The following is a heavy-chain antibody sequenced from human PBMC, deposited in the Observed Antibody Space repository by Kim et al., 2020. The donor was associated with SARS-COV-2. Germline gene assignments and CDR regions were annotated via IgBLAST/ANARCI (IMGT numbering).Heavy chain of an antibody. CDR2: INPNSGGT. J-gene: IGHJ3*02. V-gene: IGHV1-2*02. CDR1: GYTFTGYY. CDR3: SREGCSSTSCFGDAFDI. Sequence: ASVKVSCKASGYTFTGYYMHWVRQAPGQGLEWMGWINPNSGGTNYAQKFQGRVTMTRDTSISTAYMELSRLRSDDTAVYYCSREGCSSTSCFGDAFDIWGQGTMVTVSS. D-gene: IGHD2-2*01.